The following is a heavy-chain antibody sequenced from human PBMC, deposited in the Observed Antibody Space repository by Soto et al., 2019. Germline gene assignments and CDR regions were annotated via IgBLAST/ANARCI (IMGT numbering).Heavy chain of an antibody. D-gene: IGHD6-19*01. Sequence: GGSLRLSCAASGFTFSSYAMSWVRQAPGKGLEWVSAISGSGGSTYYADSVKGRFTISRGNSKNTLYLQMNSLRAEDTAVYYCATSLAVAGKLAGNDYWGQGTLVTVSS. CDR2: ISGSGGST. CDR1: GFTFSSYA. CDR3: ATSLAVAGKLAGNDY. V-gene: IGHV3-23*01. J-gene: IGHJ4*02.